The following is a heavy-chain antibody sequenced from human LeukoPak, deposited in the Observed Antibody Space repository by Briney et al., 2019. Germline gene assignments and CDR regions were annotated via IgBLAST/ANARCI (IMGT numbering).Heavy chain of an antibody. Sequence: GGSLRLSCAASGFTFSSYGMHWVRQAPGKGLEGVAVISYDGSNKYYADSVKGRFTIYRDNSKNTLYLQMNSLRAEDTAVYYCAKDRGGSYGKFAYWGQGTLVTVSS. CDR3: AKDRGGSYGKFAY. CDR1: GFTFSSYG. J-gene: IGHJ4*02. D-gene: IGHD5-18*01. CDR2: ISYDGSNK. V-gene: IGHV3-30*18.